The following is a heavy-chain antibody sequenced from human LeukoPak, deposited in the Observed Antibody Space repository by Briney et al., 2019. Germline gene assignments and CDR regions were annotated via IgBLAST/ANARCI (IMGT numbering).Heavy chain of an antibody. D-gene: IGHD2-21*02. Sequence: ASVKVSCKASGYTFTGYYMHWVRQAPGQGLEWMGWINPNSGGTNYAQKFQGRVTMTRDTSISTAYMELSGLRSDDTALNYCARDDCVGDCYLVNWFDPWGQGTLVTVSS. CDR1: GYTFTGYY. CDR3: ARDDCVGDCYLVNWFDP. CDR2: INPNSGGT. V-gene: IGHV1-2*02. J-gene: IGHJ5*02.